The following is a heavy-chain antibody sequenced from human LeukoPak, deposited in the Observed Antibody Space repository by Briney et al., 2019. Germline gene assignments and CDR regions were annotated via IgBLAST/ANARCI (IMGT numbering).Heavy chain of an antibody. J-gene: IGHJ3*02. Sequence: GGSLRLSCVASGFTFSGNSMTWVRQAPGKGLEWVSFISSSGSSVYYADSVKGRFTISRDNAKNSLYLQMNSLRAEDTAVYYCARDEYQLLLGDAFDIWGQGTMVTVSS. CDR2: ISSSGSSV. CDR3: ARDEYQLLLGDAFDI. D-gene: IGHD2-2*01. CDR1: GFTFSGNS. V-gene: IGHV3-48*01.